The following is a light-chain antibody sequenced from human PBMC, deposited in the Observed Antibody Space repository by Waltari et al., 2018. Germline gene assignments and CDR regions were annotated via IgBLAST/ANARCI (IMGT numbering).Light chain of an antibody. CDR1: RSNLGSNP. J-gene: IGLJ2*01. CDR3: AAWDDSLSGPV. V-gene: IGLV1-47*01. Sequence: QSVLTQPPSASGTPGQRVTVSCSGSRSNLGSNPVSWFHQLPGTAPKLLIYRNNERPSGVPDRFSGSKSGTSASLAISGLRSDDEADYYCAAWDDSLSGPVFGGGTNLTVL. CDR2: RNN.